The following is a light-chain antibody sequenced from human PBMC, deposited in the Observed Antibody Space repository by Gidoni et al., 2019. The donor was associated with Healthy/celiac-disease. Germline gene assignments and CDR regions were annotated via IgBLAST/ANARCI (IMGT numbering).Light chain of an antibody. CDR1: QDIINY. J-gene: IGKJ4*01. CDR3: QQYDNLPRLT. CDR2: DAS. Sequence: DIQMTQSPSSLSSSVVDRVTITCQASQDIINYLNWYQQKPGKAPKLLIYDASNLETGVPSRFSGSGSWTDFTFTISSLQPEDIATYYCQQYDNLPRLTFGGGTKVEIK. V-gene: IGKV1-33*01.